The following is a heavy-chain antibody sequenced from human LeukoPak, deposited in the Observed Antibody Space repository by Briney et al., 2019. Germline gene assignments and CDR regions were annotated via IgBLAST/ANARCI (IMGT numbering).Heavy chain of an antibody. D-gene: IGHD1-1*01. CDR3: ARDPVHRYYYYGMDV. Sequence: GGSLRLSCAASGFTFSSYWMHWVRQAPGKGLVWVSRINSDGSSTSYAVSVKGRFTISRDNAKNTLYLQMNSLRAEDTAVYYCARDPVHRYYYYGMDVWGQGTTVTVSS. J-gene: IGHJ6*02. V-gene: IGHV3-74*01. CDR1: GFTFSSYW. CDR2: INSDGSST.